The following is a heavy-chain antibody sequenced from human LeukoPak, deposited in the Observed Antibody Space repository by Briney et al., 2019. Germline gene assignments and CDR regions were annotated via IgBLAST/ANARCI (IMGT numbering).Heavy chain of an antibody. D-gene: IGHD3-22*01. CDR3: ARGPADTYYYDSSGYYGGFDY. CDR1: GYTFTGYY. Sequence: ASVKVSCKASGYTFTGYYMHWVRQAPGQGLEWMGWINPNSGGTNYAQKFQGWVTMTRDTSISTAYMELSRLRSDDTAVYYCARGPADTYYYDSSGYYGGFDYWGQGTLVTVSS. J-gene: IGHJ4*02. CDR2: INPNSGGT. V-gene: IGHV1-2*04.